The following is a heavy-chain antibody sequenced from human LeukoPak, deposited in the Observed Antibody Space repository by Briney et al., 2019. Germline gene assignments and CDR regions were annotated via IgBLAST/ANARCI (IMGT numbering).Heavy chain of an antibody. D-gene: IGHD2-21*01. CDR2: INPKSGGT. J-gene: IGHJ4*02. CDR1: GYSFNDYY. CDR3: ARHVSSSGEDS. Sequence: GASVKVSCKASGYSFNDYYIYWVRQAPGQGLEWMGGINPKSGGTKYAQNFQGRVTMTRDTSISTAHMELSRLRSDDTAVYYCARHVSSSGEDSWGQGTLVTVSS. V-gene: IGHV1-2*02.